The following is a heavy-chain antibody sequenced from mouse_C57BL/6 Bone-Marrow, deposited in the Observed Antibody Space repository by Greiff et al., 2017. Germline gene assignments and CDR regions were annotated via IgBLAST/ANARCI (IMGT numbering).Heavy chain of an antibody. D-gene: IGHD2-1*01. CDR3: ARDLLYAY. Sequence: VQLQQSGPELVKPGASVKLSCKASGYTFTSYDINWVKQRPGQGPEWIGWIYPRDGSTKYNEKLKGKATLTLDTSSSTAYMELHRLTSENSAVYFCARDLLYAYGGQGTLVTVSA. CDR2: IYPRDGST. V-gene: IGHV1-85*01. CDR1: GYTFTSYD. J-gene: IGHJ3*01.